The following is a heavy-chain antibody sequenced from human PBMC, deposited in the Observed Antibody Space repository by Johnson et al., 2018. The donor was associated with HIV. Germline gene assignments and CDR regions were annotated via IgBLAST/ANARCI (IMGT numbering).Heavy chain of an antibody. CDR2: IYSGGST. CDR3: ARERASSAFDI. CDR1: GFTFSDHY. J-gene: IGHJ3*02. Sequence: MLLVEFGGGLVKYGGSLKLSCAVSGFTFSDHYMSWIRQTPGKGLQWVSAIYSGGSTYYADSVKGRFTISRDNSKNTLYLQMNSLRAEDTAVYYCARERASSAFDIWGQGTMVTVSS. V-gene: IGHV3-66*01.